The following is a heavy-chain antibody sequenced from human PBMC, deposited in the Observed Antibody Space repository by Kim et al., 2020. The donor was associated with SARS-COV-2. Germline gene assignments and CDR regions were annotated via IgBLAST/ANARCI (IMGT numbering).Heavy chain of an antibody. J-gene: IGHJ2*01. CDR3: ARGGVQQLPPTAHWYFDL. V-gene: IGHV1-18*01. D-gene: IGHD6-13*01. CDR2: ISAYNGNT. CDR1: GYTFTSYG. Sequence: ASVKVSCKASGYTFTSYGISWVRQAPGQGLEWMGWISAYNGNTNYAQKLQGRVTMTTDTSTSTAYMELRSLRSDDTAVYYCARGGVQQLPPTAHWYFDLWGRGTLVTVSS.